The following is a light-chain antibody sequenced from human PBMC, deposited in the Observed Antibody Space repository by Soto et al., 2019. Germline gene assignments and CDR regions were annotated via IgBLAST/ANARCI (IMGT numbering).Light chain of an antibody. V-gene: IGKV3-20*01. CDR3: QQYDSSPRT. CDR2: RTP. J-gene: IGKJ1*01. Sequence: EIVLTQSPGTLSLSPGERATLSCRASQSVSSSYLAWYQQKPCQAPRLLIYRTPNRATGIPDRFSGSGSGTDFTLNISRLEPEDFAVYWCQQYDSSPRTFGQGTKVEIQ. CDR1: QSVSSSY.